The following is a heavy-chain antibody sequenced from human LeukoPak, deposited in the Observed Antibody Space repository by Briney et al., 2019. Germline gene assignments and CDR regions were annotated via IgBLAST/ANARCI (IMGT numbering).Heavy chain of an antibody. Sequence: PGGSLRPSCAASGFTFSTYSMNWVRQAPGKGLEWVSSISSRSHYIYYADSVKGRFTISRDNAKNSLYLQMNSLRAEDTAVYYCSGLYNYGMDVWGQGTTVSVSS. CDR3: SGLYNYGMDV. V-gene: IGHV3-21*01. J-gene: IGHJ6*02. CDR2: ISSRSHYI. CDR1: GFTFSTYS.